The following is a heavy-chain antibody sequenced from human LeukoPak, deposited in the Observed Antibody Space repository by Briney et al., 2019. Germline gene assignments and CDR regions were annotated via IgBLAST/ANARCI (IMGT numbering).Heavy chain of an antibody. J-gene: IGHJ6*03. D-gene: IGHD3-9*01. Sequence: ASVKVSCKASGYTFTSYGISWVRQAPGQGLEWTGWISAYNGNTNYAQKLQGRVTMTTDTSTSTAYMELRSLRSDDTAVYYCASGKSYDILTGYFSNYMDVWGKGTTVTVSS. V-gene: IGHV1-18*01. CDR2: ISAYNGNT. CDR1: GYTFTSYG. CDR3: ASGKSYDILTGYFSNYMDV.